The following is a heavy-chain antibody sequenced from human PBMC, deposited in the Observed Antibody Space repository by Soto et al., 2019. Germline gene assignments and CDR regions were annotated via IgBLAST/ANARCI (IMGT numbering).Heavy chain of an antibody. Sequence: QVQLVESGGGVVQPGRSLRLSCAASGLTFSRYAMHWVRQAPGKGLEWVAVIIYDGSKKHYADSVQGRFTISRDNSKNTLYLQMNSLRAEDTAVYYCAAELGNTGYDGHDYWGQGTLVTVSS. V-gene: IGHV3-30*04. CDR3: AAELGNTGYDGHDY. CDR2: IIYDGSKK. D-gene: IGHD5-12*01. J-gene: IGHJ4*02. CDR1: GLTFSRYA.